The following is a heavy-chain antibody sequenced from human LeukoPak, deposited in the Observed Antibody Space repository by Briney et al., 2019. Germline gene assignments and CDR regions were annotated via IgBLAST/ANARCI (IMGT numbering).Heavy chain of an antibody. CDR3: ARGPYSSSWYY. V-gene: IGHV4-34*01. Sequence: SETLSLTCAVYGGSFSGYYWSWIRQPPGKGLEWIGEINHSGSTNYNPSLKSRVTISVDTSKNQFSLKLSSVTAADTAVYYCARGPYSSSWYYWGQGTLVTASS. J-gene: IGHJ4*02. CDR2: INHSGST. CDR1: GGSFSGYY. D-gene: IGHD6-13*01.